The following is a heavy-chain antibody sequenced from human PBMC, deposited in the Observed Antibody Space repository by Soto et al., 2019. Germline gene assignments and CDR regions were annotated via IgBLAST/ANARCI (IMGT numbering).Heavy chain of an antibody. D-gene: IGHD6-13*01. CDR2: IYYSGST. Sequence: PSETLSLTCTVSGGSISSYYWSWIRQPPGEGLEWIGYIYYSGSTNYNPSLKSRVTISVDTSKNQFSLKLSSVTAADTAVYYCARDLGYSSSWYNNWFDPWGQGTLVTVSS. CDR3: ARDLGYSSSWYNNWFDP. CDR1: GGSISSYY. V-gene: IGHV4-59*01. J-gene: IGHJ5*02.